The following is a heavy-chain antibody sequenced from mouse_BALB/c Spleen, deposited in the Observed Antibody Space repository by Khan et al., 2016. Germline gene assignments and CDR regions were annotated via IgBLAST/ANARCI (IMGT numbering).Heavy chain of an antibody. Sequence: EVQLQESGPGLVKPSQSLSLTCTVTGYSITSDYAWSWIRQFPGNKLEWMGYIGYSGRTNYTPSLKSRISITRDTSRNTFFLHLNSVTTDDTATYCCARWVRGAVDYWSQGTSVTASS. J-gene: IGHJ4*01. CDR2: IGYSGRT. CDR1: GYSITSDYA. CDR3: ARWVRGAVDY. V-gene: IGHV3-2*02.